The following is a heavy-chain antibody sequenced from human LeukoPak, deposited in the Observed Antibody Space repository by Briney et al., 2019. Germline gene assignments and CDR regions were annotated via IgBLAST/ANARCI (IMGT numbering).Heavy chain of an antibody. CDR1: GGSISGYH. Sequence: SETLSLTCNVSGGSISGYHWSWIRQPPGKGLECIGYVFYSGTTNYNPSLKTRVTISLGPSKDQFSLKLNSVTAADTAVYYCARGGVLSQSSFDVWGQGTVVTVSS. J-gene: IGHJ3*01. CDR3: ARGGVLSQSSFDV. V-gene: IGHV4-59*01. D-gene: IGHD3-10*01. CDR2: VFYSGTT.